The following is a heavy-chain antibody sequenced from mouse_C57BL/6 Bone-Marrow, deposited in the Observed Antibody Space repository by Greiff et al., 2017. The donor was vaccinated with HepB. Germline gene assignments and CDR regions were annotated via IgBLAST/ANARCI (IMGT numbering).Heavy chain of an antibody. Sequence: QVQLKESGPGLVQPSQSLSITCTVSGFSLTSYGVHWVRQSPGKGLEWLGVIWSGGSTDYNAAFISSLSISKDNSKSQVFFKMNSLQADDTAIYYCASPDSSGYGFAYWGQGTLVTVSA. CDR1: GFSLTSYG. CDR3: ASPDSSGYGFAY. D-gene: IGHD3-2*02. J-gene: IGHJ3*01. CDR2: IWSGGST. V-gene: IGHV2-2*01.